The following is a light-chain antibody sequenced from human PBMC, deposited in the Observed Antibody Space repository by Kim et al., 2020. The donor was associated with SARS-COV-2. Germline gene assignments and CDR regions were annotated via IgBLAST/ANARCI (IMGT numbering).Light chain of an antibody. Sequence: IGRTQSQATLSVSPGERAPLSCRASQTINSNLAWYQEKPGQAPRLLIYDASTRATGIPARFSGSGSGTEFTLTISHLQSEDVAVYYCQQYNDWWTFGQGTRVDIK. CDR1: QTINSN. CDR2: DAS. J-gene: IGKJ1*01. V-gene: IGKV3-15*01. CDR3: QQYNDWWT.